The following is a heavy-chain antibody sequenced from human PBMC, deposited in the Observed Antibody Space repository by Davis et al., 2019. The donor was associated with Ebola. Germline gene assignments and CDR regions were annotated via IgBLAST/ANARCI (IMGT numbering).Heavy chain of an antibody. V-gene: IGHV3-33*01. CDR1: GFTFSSYG. D-gene: IGHD3-10*01. CDR2: IWYDGSNK. Sequence: GESLKISCAASGFTFSSYGMHWVRQAPGKGLEWVAVIWYDGSNKYYAHSVKGRFTISSDNSKNTLYLQMNSLRAEDTAVYYCARTRSSTYYYGSGSYYTAHPFDYWGQGTLVTVSS. J-gene: IGHJ4*02. CDR3: ARTRSSTYYYGSGSYYTAHPFDY.